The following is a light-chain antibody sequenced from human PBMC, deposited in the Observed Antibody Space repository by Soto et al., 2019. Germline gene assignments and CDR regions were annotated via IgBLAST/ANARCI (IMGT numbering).Light chain of an antibody. CDR3: QYYIFSPPGLT. Sequence: EIVLTQSPGTLSLSPGERATLSCRASQSVGSKYLAWYQQKPGQAPRLVILGSSSRATGIPDRFSGSGSGTDFTLTISRLEPEDFAVYSCQYYIFSPPGLTFGGGTKVDIK. CDR2: GSS. CDR1: QSVGSKY. J-gene: IGKJ4*01. V-gene: IGKV3-20*01.